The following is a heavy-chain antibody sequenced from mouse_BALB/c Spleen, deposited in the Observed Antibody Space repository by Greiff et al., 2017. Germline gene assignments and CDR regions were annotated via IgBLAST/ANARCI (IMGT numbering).Heavy chain of an antibody. V-gene: IGHV2-9*02. Sequence: VKVEESGPGLVAPSQSLSITCTVSGFSLTSYGVHWVRQPPGKGLEWLGVIWAGGSTNYNSALMSRLSISKDNSKSQVFLKMNSLQTDDTAMYYCARDEGGSSPYAMDYWGQGTSVTVSS. D-gene: IGHD1-1*01. J-gene: IGHJ4*01. CDR1: GFSLTSYG. CDR3: ARDEGGSSPYAMDY. CDR2: IWAGGST.